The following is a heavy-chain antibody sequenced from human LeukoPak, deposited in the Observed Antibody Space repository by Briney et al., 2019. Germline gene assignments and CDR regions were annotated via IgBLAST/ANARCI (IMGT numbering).Heavy chain of an antibody. CDR1: GLTISSYS. D-gene: IGHD6-19*01. Sequence: PGGSLRLSCAASGLTISSYSMNWVRQAPGKGLQWVSYISSSSSTIYYADSVKGRFTISRDNSKNTLYLQMNSLRAEDTAVYYCARDQQWLEIGAFDIWGQGTMVTVSS. CDR2: ISSSSSTI. CDR3: ARDQQWLEIGAFDI. J-gene: IGHJ3*02. V-gene: IGHV3-48*01.